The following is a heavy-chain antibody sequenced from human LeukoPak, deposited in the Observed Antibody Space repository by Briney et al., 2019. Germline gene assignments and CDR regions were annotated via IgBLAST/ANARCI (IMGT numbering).Heavy chain of an antibody. CDR3: ARGYCSGGSCYYAFDI. D-gene: IGHD2-15*01. Sequence: KPGGSLRLSCAASGFTFSSYSMNWVRQAPGKGLEWVSSISSSSSYIYYADSVKGRFTISRDNAKNSLYLQMNSLRAEDTAVYYCARGYCSGGSCYYAFDIWGQGTMVTVSS. CDR1: GFTFSSYS. J-gene: IGHJ3*02. V-gene: IGHV3-21*01. CDR2: ISSSSSYI.